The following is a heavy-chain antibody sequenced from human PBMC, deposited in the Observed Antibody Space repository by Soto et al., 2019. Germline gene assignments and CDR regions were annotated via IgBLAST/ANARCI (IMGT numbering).Heavy chain of an antibody. CDR3: ARAFKSGIYYYYYMDV. V-gene: IGHV4-31*03. J-gene: IGHJ6*03. CDR1: CCSLSSGGYY. D-gene: IGHD1-20*01. Sequence: QVQLQESGPGLVKPSQTPSLTRPFSCCSLSSGGYYWSWIRQHPGKGLEWIGYIYYSGSTYYNPSLKSRVTISVDTSKNQFSLKLSSVTAADTAVYYCARAFKSGIYYYYYMDVWGKGTKVTV. CDR2: IYYSGST.